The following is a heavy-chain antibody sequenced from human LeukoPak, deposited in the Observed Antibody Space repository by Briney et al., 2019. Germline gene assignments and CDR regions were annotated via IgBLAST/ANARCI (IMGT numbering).Heavy chain of an antibody. Sequence: SVKVSCKASGYTFTSYAMHWVRQAPGQRLEWMGWINAGNGNTKYSQKFQGRVTITRDTSASTAYMELSSLRSEDTAVYYCARDDSSGWSPLDYWGQGTLVTVSS. CDR1: GYTFTSYA. D-gene: IGHD6-19*01. V-gene: IGHV1-3*01. CDR2: INAGNGNT. CDR3: ARDDSSGWSPLDY. J-gene: IGHJ4*02.